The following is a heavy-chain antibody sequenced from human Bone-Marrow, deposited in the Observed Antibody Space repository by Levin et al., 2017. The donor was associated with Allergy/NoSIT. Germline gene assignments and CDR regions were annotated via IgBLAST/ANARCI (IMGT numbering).Heavy chain of an antibody. D-gene: IGHD3-10*01. CDR1: GFTVTNNY. V-gene: IGHV3-53*01. Sequence: PGGSLRLSCAVSGFTVTNNYMSWVRLAPGKGLEWVSVIYSGGDTSYADSVKGRFTISRDSSTLYLQMNSLRAEDTAVYYCARLLFGELPANYYWGREPWSPSPQ. CDR2: IYSGGDT. J-gene: IGHJ4*02. CDR3: ARLLFGELPANYY.